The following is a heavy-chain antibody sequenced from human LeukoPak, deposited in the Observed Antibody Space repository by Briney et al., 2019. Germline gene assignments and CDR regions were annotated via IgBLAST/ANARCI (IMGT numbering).Heavy chain of an antibody. Sequence: GASVKVSCKASGGTFSSYAISWVRQAPGQGLEWMGRIIPILGIANYAQKFQGRVTITADKSTSTAYMELNSLRSEDTAVYFCARDSGHPPTSFDYWGQGTLVTVPS. V-gene: IGHV1-69*04. CDR2: IIPILGIA. CDR3: ARDSGHPPTSFDY. J-gene: IGHJ4*02. D-gene: IGHD1-1*01. CDR1: GGTFSSYA.